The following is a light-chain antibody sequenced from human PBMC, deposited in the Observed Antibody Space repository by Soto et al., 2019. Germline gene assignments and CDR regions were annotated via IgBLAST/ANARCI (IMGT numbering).Light chain of an antibody. CDR1: QSVSSY. V-gene: IGKV3-11*01. CDR2: DAS. Sequence: EIVLTQSPATLSLSPGERATLSCRASQSVSSYLAWYQQKPGQAPRLLIYDASHRATGIPARFSGSGSGTDFTLTISSPEPEDSAVYYCQQRSNWPPTFGQGTKLEIK. CDR3: QQRSNWPPT. J-gene: IGKJ2*01.